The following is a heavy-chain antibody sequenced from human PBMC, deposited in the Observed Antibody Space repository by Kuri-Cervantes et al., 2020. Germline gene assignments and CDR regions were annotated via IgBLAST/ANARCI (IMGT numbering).Heavy chain of an antibody. J-gene: IGHJ4*02. V-gene: IGHV3-30-3*01. CDR2: ISYDGSNK. CDR3: ARVSDIGINY. Sequence: GESLKISCAASGLTFSSYAMHWVRQAPGKGLEWVAVISYDGSNKYYADSVKGRFTISRDNSKNTLYLQMNSLRAEDTAVYYCARVSDIGINYWGQGTLVTVSS. CDR1: GLTFSSYA. D-gene: IGHD2-15*01.